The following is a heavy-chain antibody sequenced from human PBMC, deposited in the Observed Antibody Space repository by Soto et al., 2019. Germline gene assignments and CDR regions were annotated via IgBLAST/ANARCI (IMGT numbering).Heavy chain of an antibody. Sequence: PGGSLRVSCAASGFPISNYWMSWVRPAPGKGLEWVANMKQDGSVKYYGDSVKGRFTVSRDNAKNSLYLQMNSLRAEDTAMYYCARIGYSSSSSDYWGQGTPVTVSS. V-gene: IGHV3-7*01. J-gene: IGHJ4*02. CDR2: MKQDGSVK. CDR3: ARIGYSSSSSDY. CDR1: GFPISNYW. D-gene: IGHD6-6*01.